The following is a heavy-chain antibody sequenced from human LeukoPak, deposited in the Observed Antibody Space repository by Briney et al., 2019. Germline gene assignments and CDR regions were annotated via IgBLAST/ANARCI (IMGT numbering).Heavy chain of an antibody. CDR1: GYTFSGDY. Sequence: ASVKVSXKASGYTFSGDYVHWVRQAPGQGLEWMGQINPSTGGTTYAQKFQGRVTMTRDTSVSTAYMELNRLASDDTAAYFCARERNLLCGGLGSWGQGTLVTV. J-gene: IGHJ5*01. CDR2: INPSTGGT. D-gene: IGHD3-10*01. CDR3: ARERNLLCGGLGS. V-gene: IGHV1-2*06.